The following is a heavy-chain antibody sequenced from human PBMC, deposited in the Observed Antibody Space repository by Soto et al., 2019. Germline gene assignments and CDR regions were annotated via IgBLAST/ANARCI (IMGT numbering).Heavy chain of an antibody. Sequence: VQLVETGGGFVQPGGSLRLSCVASGFTVSSHYMTWVCQTPGKGLEWVSIIYASDSTFYADSVKGRFTISRDNSNNTVYLQLNSLRAEDTAVYYCATPVTRLIAFDLWSQGTMVTVST. CDR2: IYASDST. J-gene: IGHJ3*01. CDR1: GFTVSSHY. CDR3: ATPVTRLIAFDL. D-gene: IGHD4-17*01. V-gene: IGHV3-53*02.